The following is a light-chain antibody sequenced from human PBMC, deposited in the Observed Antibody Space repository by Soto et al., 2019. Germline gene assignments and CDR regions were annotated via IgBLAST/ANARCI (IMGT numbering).Light chain of an antibody. CDR2: AAS. CDR1: QSVSSGC. CDR3: QQYGSSPLYT. V-gene: IGKV3-20*01. J-gene: IGKJ2*01. Sequence: EIVLTQSPGTLSLSPGERATLSCRASQSVSSGCLAWYQQKPGQAPRLLIYAASSRATDIPDRFSGSGSGTDFTLTISRLEPEDFAVYYCQQYGSSPLYTFGQGTKLEIK.